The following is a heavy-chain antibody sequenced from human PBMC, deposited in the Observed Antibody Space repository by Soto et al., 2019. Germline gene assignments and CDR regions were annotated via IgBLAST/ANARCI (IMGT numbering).Heavy chain of an antibody. CDR1: GGSISSGDYY. D-gene: IGHD5-12*01. CDR3: VRDRGGYSGYPYYYYGMDV. V-gene: IGHV4-30-4*01. J-gene: IGHJ6*02. Sequence: SETLSLTCTVSGGSISSGDYYWSWIRQPPGKGLEWIGYIYYSGSTYYNPSLKSRVTISVDTSKNQFSLKLSSVTAADTAVYYCVRDRGGYSGYPYYYYGMDVWGQGTTVTVSS. CDR2: IYYSGST.